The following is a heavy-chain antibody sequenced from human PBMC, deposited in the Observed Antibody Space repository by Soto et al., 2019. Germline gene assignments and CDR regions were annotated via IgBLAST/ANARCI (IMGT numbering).Heavy chain of an antibody. CDR2: IKSKIDGGTT. Sequence: PGGALRLSCAGSGFTFDDAWMNWVRQAPGKGLEWVGRIKSKIDGGTTAYGAPLKGRFTISRDDSKNTVYLQMNSLRAEDTGVYYCMTDRQFRPAFWGQGTLVTV. J-gene: IGHJ4*02. CDR1: GFTFDDAW. V-gene: IGHV3-15*07. CDR3: MTDRQFRPAF.